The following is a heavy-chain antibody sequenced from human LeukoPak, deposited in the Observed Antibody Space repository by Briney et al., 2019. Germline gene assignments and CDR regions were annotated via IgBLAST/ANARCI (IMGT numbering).Heavy chain of an antibody. CDR1: GYTFTGYY. D-gene: IGHD3-10*01. J-gene: IGHJ6*02. CDR3: ARARGSGNGYYGMDV. CDR2: INLNSGGT. V-gene: IGHV1-2*02. Sequence: ASVKVSCKASGYTFTGYYMHWVRQAPGQGLEWMGWINLNSGGTNYAQKFQGRVTMTRDTSISTAYMELSRLRSDDTAVYYCARARGSGNGYYGMDVWGQGTTVTVSS.